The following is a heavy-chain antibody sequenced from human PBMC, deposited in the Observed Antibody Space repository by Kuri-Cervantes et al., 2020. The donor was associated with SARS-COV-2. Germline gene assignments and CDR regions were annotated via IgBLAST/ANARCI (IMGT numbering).Heavy chain of an antibody. J-gene: IGHJ6*02. V-gene: IGHV4-39*02. D-gene: IGHD1-26*01. Sequence: GSLRLSCTVSGGSISSSSYYWGWIRQPPGKGLEWIGSIYYSGSTYYNPSLKSRVTISVDTSKNQFSLKLSSVTAADTAVYYCARDPEREPSLSGHYYYGLGVWGQGTTVTVSS. CDR2: IYYSGST. CDR3: ARDPEREPSLSGHYYYGLGV. CDR1: GGSISSSSYY.